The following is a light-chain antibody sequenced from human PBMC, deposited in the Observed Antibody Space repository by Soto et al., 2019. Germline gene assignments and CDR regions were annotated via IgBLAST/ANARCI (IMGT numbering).Light chain of an antibody. CDR3: SSCRGITALV. V-gene: IGLV2-14*03. Sequence: QSALTQPASVSGSPGQSITISCTGTSSDVGGYNFVSWYQQRPGKAPKLMIYGVSNRPSGVSNRFSGSKSGNTASLTISGLQVEDEADYYCSSCRGITALVFGGGTKLTVL. CDR1: SSDVGGYNF. CDR2: GVS. J-gene: IGLJ3*02.